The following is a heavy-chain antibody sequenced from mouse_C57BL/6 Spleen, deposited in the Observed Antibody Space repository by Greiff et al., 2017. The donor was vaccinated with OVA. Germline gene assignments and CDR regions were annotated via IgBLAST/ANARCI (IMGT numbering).Heavy chain of an antibody. D-gene: IGHD1-1*01. J-gene: IGHJ1*03. V-gene: IGHV5-16*01. Sequence: EVQVVESEGGLVQPGSSMKLSCTASGFTFSDYYMAWVRQVPEKGLEWVANINYDGSSTYYLDSLKSRFIISRDNAKNILYLQMSSLKSEDTATYYCARVAHYYGSSYFDVWGTGTTVTVSS. CDR2: INYDGSST. CDR1: GFTFSDYY. CDR3: ARVAHYYGSSYFDV.